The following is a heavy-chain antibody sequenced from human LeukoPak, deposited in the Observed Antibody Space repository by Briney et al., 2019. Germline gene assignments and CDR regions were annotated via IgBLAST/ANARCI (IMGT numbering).Heavy chain of an antibody. CDR3: ARDLDCSSTSCSDY. Sequence: GSSVKFSCKASGGSFSDYPISWVRQAPGQGLEWMGWISAYNGNTNYAQKLQGRVTMTTDTSTSTAYMELSSLRYDATAVYYCARDLDCSSTSCSDYWGQGPMVTVSS. V-gene: IGHV1-18*01. D-gene: IGHD2-2*01. CDR2: ISAYNGNT. J-gene: IGHJ4*02. CDR1: GGSFSDYP.